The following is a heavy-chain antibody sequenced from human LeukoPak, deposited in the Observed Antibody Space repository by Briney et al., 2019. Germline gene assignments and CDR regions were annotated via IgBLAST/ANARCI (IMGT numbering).Heavy chain of an antibody. J-gene: IGHJ4*02. CDR1: GGSISSYY. V-gene: IGHV4-59*01. CDR3: ARVEVFDDILTGYSYFDY. Sequence: PSETLSLTCTVSGGSISSYYWSWIRQPPGKGLEWIGYIYYSGSTNYNPSLKSRVTISVDTSENQFSLKLSSVTAADTAVYYCARVEVFDDILTGYSYFDYWGQGTLVTVSS. D-gene: IGHD3-9*01. CDR2: IYYSGST.